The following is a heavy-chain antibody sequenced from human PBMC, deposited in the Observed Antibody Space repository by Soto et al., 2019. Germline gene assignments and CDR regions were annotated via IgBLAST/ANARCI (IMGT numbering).Heavy chain of an antibody. CDR2: IYTSGST. CDR1: GGSISSYY. V-gene: IGHV4-4*07. Sequence: PSETLSLTCTVSGGSISSYYWSWIRQPAGKGLEWIGRIYTSGSTNYNPSLKSRVTMSVDTSKNQFSLKLSSVTAADTAVYYCARDWFRGYSGYERYYYYGMDVWGQGTTVTVSS. J-gene: IGHJ6*02. D-gene: IGHD5-12*01. CDR3: ARDWFRGYSGYERYYYYGMDV.